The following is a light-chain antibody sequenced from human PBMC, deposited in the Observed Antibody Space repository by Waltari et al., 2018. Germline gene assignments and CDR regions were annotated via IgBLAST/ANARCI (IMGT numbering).Light chain of an antibody. J-gene: IGKJ2*01. Sequence: DIQMTQSPSSLSASVADRVTITCRASQTVINYLHWYQHKPGKAPKFLIYVASTLRSGVPSRFSGSGHGTEFTLPISSLQPEDFATYYCQQTYTSPYTFGQGTKVEI. CDR2: VAS. V-gene: IGKV1-39*01. CDR1: QTVINY. CDR3: QQTYTSPYT.